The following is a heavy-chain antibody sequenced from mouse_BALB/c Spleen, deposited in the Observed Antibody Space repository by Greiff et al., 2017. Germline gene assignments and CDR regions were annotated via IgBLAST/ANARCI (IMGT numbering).Heavy chain of an antibody. V-gene: IGHV1-69*02. CDR2: IDPSDSYT. CDR1: GYTFTSYW. J-gene: IGHJ3*01. D-gene: IGHD3-3*01. Sequence: VQLQQPGAELVKPGASVKLSCKASGYTFTSYWMHWVKQRPGQGLEWIGEIDPSDSYTNYNQKFKGKATLTVDKSSSTAYMQLSSLTSEDSAVYYCARRDAYWGQGTLVTVSA. CDR3: ARRDAY.